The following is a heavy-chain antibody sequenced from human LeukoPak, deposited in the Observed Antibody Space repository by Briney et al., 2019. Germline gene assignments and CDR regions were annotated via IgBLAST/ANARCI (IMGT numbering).Heavy chain of an antibody. J-gene: IGHJ4*02. CDR2: ISGSGGST. V-gene: IGHV3-23*01. Sequence: PGGSLRLSCAASGFTFSSYAMSWVRQAPGKWLEWVSAISGSGGSTYYADSVKGRFTISRDNSKNTLYLQMNSLRAEDTAVYYCATQYYYGSGSYTTYFDYWGQRTMVTVSS. CDR3: ATQYYYGSGSYTTYFDY. D-gene: IGHD3-10*01. CDR1: GFTFSSYA.